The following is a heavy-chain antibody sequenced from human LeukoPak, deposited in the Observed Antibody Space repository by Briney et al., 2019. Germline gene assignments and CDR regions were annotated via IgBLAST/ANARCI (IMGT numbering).Heavy chain of an antibody. V-gene: IGHV4-39*01. CDR1: GGSISSSSYY. J-gene: IGHJ3*02. Sequence: ETLSLKCTVSGGSISSSSYYWGWIRQPPGKGLEWIGSIYYSGSTYYNPSLKSRVTISVDTSKNQFSLKLSSVTAADTAVYYCARRTKYYYDSSGYRSAFDIWGQGTMVTVSS. CDR2: IYYSGST. D-gene: IGHD3-22*01. CDR3: ARRTKYYYDSSGYRSAFDI.